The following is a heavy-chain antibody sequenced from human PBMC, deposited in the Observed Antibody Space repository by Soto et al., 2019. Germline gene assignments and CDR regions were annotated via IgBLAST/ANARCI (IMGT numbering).Heavy chain of an antibody. D-gene: IGHD6-13*01. CDR1: GYTFTSYA. J-gene: IGHJ4*02. Sequence: ASVKVSCKASGYTFTSYAMHWVRQAPGQRLEWMGWINAGNGNTKYSQKFHGRVNITRHTSASTAYMELSSLRSEDTAVYFCAIVKYSNSWFPDYWGQGTLVTVSS. CDR3: AIVKYSNSWFPDY. CDR2: INAGNGNT. V-gene: IGHV1-3*01.